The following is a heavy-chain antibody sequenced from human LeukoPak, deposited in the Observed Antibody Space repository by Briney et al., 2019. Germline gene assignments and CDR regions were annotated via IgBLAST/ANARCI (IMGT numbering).Heavy chain of an antibody. CDR3: ARVLHKRNYDSSDYYGY. CDR2: ISSGSSTI. V-gene: IGHV3-48*01. J-gene: IGHJ4*02. CDR1: GFTFSSYS. Sequence: GGSLRLSCAASGFTFSSYSMNWVRQAPGKGLEWISYISSGSSTIYYADSVKGRFTISRDNAKNSQYLQMNSLRAEDTAVYYCARVLHKRNYDSSDYYGYWGQGTLVTVSS. D-gene: IGHD3-22*01.